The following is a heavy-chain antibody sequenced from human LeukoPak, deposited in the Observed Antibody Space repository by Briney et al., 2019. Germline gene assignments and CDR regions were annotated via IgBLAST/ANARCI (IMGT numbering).Heavy chain of an antibody. CDR3: AKVVGPTPYFFDY. CDR2: MSSVT. D-gene: IGHD1-26*01. Sequence: GGSLRLSCAASGFTFSNFAMSWVRQAPGKGLEWVSAMSSVTYYADTVKGRFTISRDNSKNTIYLQMNSLRAEDTAVYYCAKVVGPTPYFFDYWGQGTLVTVSS. V-gene: IGHV3-23*01. CDR1: GFTFSNFA. J-gene: IGHJ4*02.